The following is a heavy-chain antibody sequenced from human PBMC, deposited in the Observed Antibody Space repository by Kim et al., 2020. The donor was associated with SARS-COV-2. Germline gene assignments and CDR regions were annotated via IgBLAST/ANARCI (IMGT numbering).Heavy chain of an antibody. CDR3: ARHLRNWYFDL. V-gene: IGHV4-39*01. CDR1: GGSISSSSYY. J-gene: IGHJ2*01. CDR2: IYYSGNT. Sequence: SETLSLTCTVSGGSISSSSYYWGWIRQPPGKGLEWVATIYYSGNTYYNPTLKSRVTISVDTSNNQFSLKLSSVTAADTAVYYCARHLRNWYFDLWGRGTLVTVSS.